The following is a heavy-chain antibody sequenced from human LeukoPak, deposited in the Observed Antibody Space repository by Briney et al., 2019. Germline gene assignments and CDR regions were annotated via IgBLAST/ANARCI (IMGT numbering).Heavy chain of an antibody. J-gene: IGHJ5*02. CDR3: ARQWELRGWFDP. V-gene: IGHV4-4*02. Sequence: SETLSLTCGVSGGSISNTNWWSWVRQPPGKGLEWIGYIYYSGSTNYNPSLKSRVTISVDTSKNQFSLKLSSVTAADTAVYYCARQWELRGWFDPWGQGTLVTVSS. CDR1: GGSISNTNW. CDR2: IYYSGST. D-gene: IGHD1-26*01.